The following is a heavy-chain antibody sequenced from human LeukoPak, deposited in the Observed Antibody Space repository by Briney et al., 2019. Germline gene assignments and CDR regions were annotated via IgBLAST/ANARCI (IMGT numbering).Heavy chain of an antibody. CDR3: ARARVRYSSGWYSWFDP. J-gene: IGHJ5*02. D-gene: IGHD6-19*01. V-gene: IGHV1-2*02. Sequence: ASVKVSCKASGYTFTSYYMHWVRQASGQGLEWMGWINPNSGGTNYAQKFQGRVTMTRDTSISTAYMELSRLRSDDTAVYYCARARVRYSSGWYSWFDPWGQGTLVTVSS. CDR2: INPNSGGT. CDR1: GYTFTSYY.